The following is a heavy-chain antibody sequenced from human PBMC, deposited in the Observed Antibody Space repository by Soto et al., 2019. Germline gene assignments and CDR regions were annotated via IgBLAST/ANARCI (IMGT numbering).Heavy chain of an antibody. D-gene: IGHD5-12*01. CDR3: ARDYRFNIVASSFDI. CDR2: IYSAGST. CDR1: GFTVSSNY. V-gene: IGHV3-66*01. Sequence: EVQLVESGGGLVQPGGSLRLSCAASGFTVSSNYMSWVRQAPGKGLECVSLIYSAGSTYYANSVKGSFTISRDTSKNTLYLQMNSLRAEDTAVYYCARDYRFNIVASSFDIWGQGTMVTVSS. J-gene: IGHJ3*02.